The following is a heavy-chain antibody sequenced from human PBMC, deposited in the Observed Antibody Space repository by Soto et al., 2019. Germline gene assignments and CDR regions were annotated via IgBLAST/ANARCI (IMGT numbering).Heavy chain of an antibody. V-gene: IGHV4-39*01. D-gene: IGHD3-22*01. CDR2: IYYLGNT. CDR1: GGSISSSSSY. CDR3: AGLYPYESSGYLLTY. J-gene: IGHJ4*02. Sequence: SETLSLTCTVSGGSISSSSSYWGWIRQPPGKGLEWVGSIYYLGNTYYNPSLGSRVTISVDTSKNQFSLKLRSVTAADTAVFYCAGLYPYESSGYLLTYWGQGALVIGSS.